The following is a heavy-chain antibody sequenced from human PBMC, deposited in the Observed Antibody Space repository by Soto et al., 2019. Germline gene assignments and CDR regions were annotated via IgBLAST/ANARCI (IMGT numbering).Heavy chain of an antibody. CDR3: ARASDSSGYYYVGRAFDI. V-gene: IGHV1-46*01. D-gene: IGHD3-22*01. Sequence: ASGKVCCEASGYDFTAYDINWVRQAPGQGLELRGIINPSGGSTSYAQKFQGRVTMTRDTSTSTVYMELSSLRSEDTAVYYCARASDSSGYYYVGRAFDIWGQGTMVTVSS. CDR1: GYDFTAYD. J-gene: IGHJ3*02. CDR2: INPSGGST.